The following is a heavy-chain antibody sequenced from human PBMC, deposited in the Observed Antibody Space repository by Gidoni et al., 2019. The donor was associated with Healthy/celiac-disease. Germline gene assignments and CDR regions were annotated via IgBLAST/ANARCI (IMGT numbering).Heavy chain of an antibody. CDR1: GYPFTSYG. CDR2: IRAYNGNT. CDR3: GRDKGLRRSPALRV. V-gene: IGHV1-18*01. D-gene: IGHD1-26*01. J-gene: IGHJ4*02. Sequence: QVQLVQSGAEVNKPGASVKVSCKASGYPFTSYGISWVRQAAGKGLEWMGWIRAYNGNTNYAQKRQGRVTMTTDTYTSTADMELRSLRSEDTAVDYCGRDKGLRRSPALRVWGQGTLVTVSS.